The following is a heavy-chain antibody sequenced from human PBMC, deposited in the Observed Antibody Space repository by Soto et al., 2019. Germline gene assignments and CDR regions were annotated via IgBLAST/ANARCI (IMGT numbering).Heavy chain of an antibody. CDR3: ARGLRWLRSDFDY. Sequence: SETLCLTCAVYGGSFSGYYWSWIRQPPGKGLEWIGEINHSGSTNYNPSLKSRVTISVDTSKNQFSLKLSSVTAADTAVYYCARGLRWLRSDFDYWGQGTLVTVSS. D-gene: IGHD5-12*01. J-gene: IGHJ4*02. V-gene: IGHV4-34*01. CDR1: GGSFSGYY. CDR2: INHSGST.